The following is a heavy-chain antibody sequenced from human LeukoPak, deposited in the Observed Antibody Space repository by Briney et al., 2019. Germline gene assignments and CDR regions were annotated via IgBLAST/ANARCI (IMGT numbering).Heavy chain of an antibody. V-gene: IGHV4-61*08. CDR3: AAQYSYGPDY. Sequence: SETLSLTCTVSGGSISSGGYYWSWIRQHPGKGLEWIGYIDYSGSTNCSPSLKSRVTISVDSSKNQFSLKLNSVTAADTAVYYCAAQYSYGPDYWGQGTLVTVSS. CDR1: GGSISSGGYY. D-gene: IGHD5-18*01. CDR2: IDYSGST. J-gene: IGHJ4*02.